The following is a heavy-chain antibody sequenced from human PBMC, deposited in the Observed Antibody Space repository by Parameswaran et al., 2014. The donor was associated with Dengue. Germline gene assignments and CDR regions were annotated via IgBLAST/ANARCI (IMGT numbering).Heavy chain of an antibody. CDR3: ARDVTYYYDSSVFDY. J-gene: IGHJ4*02. CDR2: IKQDGSEK. V-gene: IGHV3-7*04. D-gene: IGHD3-22*01. Sequence: VRQMPGKGLEWVANIKQDGSEKYYVDSVKGRFTISRDNAKNSLYLQMNSLRAEDTAVYYCARDVTYYYDSSVFDYWGQGNAGHRLL.